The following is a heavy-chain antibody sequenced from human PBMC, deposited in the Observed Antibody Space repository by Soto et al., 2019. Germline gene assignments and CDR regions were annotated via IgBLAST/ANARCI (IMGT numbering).Heavy chain of an antibody. V-gene: IGHV3-11*01. CDR1: GFTFSDYY. Sequence: GGSLRLSCAASGFTFSDYYMSWIRQAPGKGLEWVSYISSSGSTIYYADSVKGRFTISRDNAKNSLYLQMNSLRAEDTAVYYCARDLKDCSSTSCQRFRGFYWGQGTLVTVSS. CDR2: ISSSGSTI. J-gene: IGHJ4*02. CDR3: ARDLKDCSSTSCQRFRGFY. D-gene: IGHD2-2*01.